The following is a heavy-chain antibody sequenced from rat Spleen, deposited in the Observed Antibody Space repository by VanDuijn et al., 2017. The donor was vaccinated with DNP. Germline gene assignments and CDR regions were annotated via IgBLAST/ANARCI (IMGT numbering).Heavy chain of an antibody. V-gene: IGHV3-1*01. CDR3: ARPDYTSGYVPFAY. CDR1: GYSITSNY. J-gene: IGHJ3*01. CDR2: ISYSGST. Sequence: EVQLQESGPGLVKPSQSLSLTCSVTGYSITSNYWGWIRKFPGNKRDWMGYISYSGSTGYNPSIKSRISVTRDTSQNQFFLQLNSVSDEETTTYYCARPDYTSGYVPFAYWGKGTLVTVSS. D-gene: IGHD4-3*01.